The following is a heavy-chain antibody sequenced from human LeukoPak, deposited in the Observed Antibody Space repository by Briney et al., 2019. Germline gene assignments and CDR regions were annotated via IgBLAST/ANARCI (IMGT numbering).Heavy chain of an antibody. CDR1: GFTFSDYY. CDR3: ARDHYYDSSGYYRLYYYGMDV. D-gene: IGHD3-22*01. CDR2: ISSSGSTI. J-gene: IGHJ6*02. Sequence: GGSLRLSCAASGFTFSDYYMSWIRQAPGKGLEWVSYISSSGSTIYYADSVRGRFTISRDNAKNSLYLQMNSLRAEDTAVYYCARDHYYDSSGYYRLYYYGMDVWGQGTTVTVSS. V-gene: IGHV3-11*01.